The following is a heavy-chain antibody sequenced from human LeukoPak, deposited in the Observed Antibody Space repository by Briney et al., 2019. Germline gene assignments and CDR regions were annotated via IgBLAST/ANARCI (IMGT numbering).Heavy chain of an antibody. Sequence: GRSLRLSCAASGFTFSTYSMHWVRQAPGEGLDWVAVISHDVRNKYYADSVKGRFTISRDDSKNTLYLQMNSLKTEDTAVYYCTGIVGATDAFDIWGQGTMVTVSS. CDR1: GFTFSTYS. CDR3: TGIVGATDAFDI. D-gene: IGHD1-26*01. J-gene: IGHJ3*02. V-gene: IGHV3-30*04. CDR2: ISHDVRNK.